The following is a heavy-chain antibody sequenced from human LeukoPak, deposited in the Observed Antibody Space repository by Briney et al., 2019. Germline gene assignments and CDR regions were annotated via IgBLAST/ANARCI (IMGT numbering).Heavy chain of an antibody. CDR3: AKGLMITFGGVIV. Sequence: PGGSLRLSCAASGFTFSSYGMHWVRQAPGKGLEWVAVIWYDGSNKYYADSVKGRFTISRDNSKNTLHLQMNSLRAEDTAVYYWAKGLMITFGGVIVWGQGTLVTVSS. CDR2: IWYDGSNK. J-gene: IGHJ4*02. D-gene: IGHD3-16*02. CDR1: GFTFSSYG. V-gene: IGHV3-33*06.